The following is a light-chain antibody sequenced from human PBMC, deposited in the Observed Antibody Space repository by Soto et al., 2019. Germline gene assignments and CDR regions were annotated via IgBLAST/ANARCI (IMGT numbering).Light chain of an antibody. V-gene: IGLV1-51*01. Sequence: QSALTQPPSVSAAPGQRVTISCSGSSSNLGNNYVSWYQKFPGTAPKLLIYDNNERPSGIPDLYSGSRSGTSATLGITGLQTGDEADYYCGTWDSSLSAVVFGGGTKLTVL. CDR1: SSNLGNNY. J-gene: IGLJ2*01. CDR2: DNN. CDR3: GTWDSSLSAVV.